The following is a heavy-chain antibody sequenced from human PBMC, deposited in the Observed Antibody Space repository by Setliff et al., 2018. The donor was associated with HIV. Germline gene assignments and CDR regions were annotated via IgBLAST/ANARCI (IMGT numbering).Heavy chain of an antibody. CDR3: ARTTVTTWALGYYYYYGMDV. CDR1: NYSINSGYYW. Sequence: TLSLTCAVSNYSINSGYYWGWIRQPPGKALEWLAHIFSNDEKSYSSSLKTRFTISKDTSKSQVVLTMNNMDPVDTATYYCARTTVTTWALGYYYYYGMDVWGQGTTVTVSS. D-gene: IGHD4-4*01. CDR2: IFSNDEK. J-gene: IGHJ6*02. V-gene: IGHV2-26*01.